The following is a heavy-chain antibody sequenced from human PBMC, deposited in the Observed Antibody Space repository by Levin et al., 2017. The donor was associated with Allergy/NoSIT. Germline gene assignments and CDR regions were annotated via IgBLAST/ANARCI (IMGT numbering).Heavy chain of an antibody. CDR2: INHSGST. V-gene: IGHV4-34*01. D-gene: IGHD3-10*01. CDR1: GGSFSGYY. Sequence: SQTLSLTCAVYGGSFSGYYWSWIRQPPGKGLEWIGEINHSGSTNYNPSLKSRVTISVDTSKNQFSLKLSSVTAADTAVYYCARERGGGREYYGSGSYYYYYYMDVWGKGTTVTVSS. CDR3: ARERGGGREYYGSGSYYYYYYMDV. J-gene: IGHJ6*03.